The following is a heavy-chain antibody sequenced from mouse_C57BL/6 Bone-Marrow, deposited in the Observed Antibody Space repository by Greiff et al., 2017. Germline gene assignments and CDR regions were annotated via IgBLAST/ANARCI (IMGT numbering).Heavy chain of an antibody. V-gene: IGHV1-15*01. D-gene: IGHD2-4*01. J-gene: IGHJ2*01. Sequence: VQLQESGAELVRPGASVTLSCKASGYTFTDYEMHWVKQTPVHGLEWIGAIDPETGGTAYNQKFKGKAILTADKSSSTAYMELRSLTSEDSAVYYCTRERMITTVYCDYWGQGTTLTVSS. CDR2: IDPETGGT. CDR3: TRERMITTVYCDY. CDR1: GYTFTDYE.